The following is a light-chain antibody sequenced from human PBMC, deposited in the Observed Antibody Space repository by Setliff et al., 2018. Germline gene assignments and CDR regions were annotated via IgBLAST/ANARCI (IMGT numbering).Light chain of an antibody. J-gene: IGLJ3*02. Sequence: SVLTQPASVSGSPGQSITISCTGTGSDVGGYTYVSWYQQHPGKAPKLLIFGVSNRPSGVSNRFSASKSGNTASLAISGLQAEDEADYYCSSYTTDSTLVFGGGTK. CDR1: GSDVGGYTY. CDR2: GVS. CDR3: SSYTTDSTLV. V-gene: IGLV2-14*03.